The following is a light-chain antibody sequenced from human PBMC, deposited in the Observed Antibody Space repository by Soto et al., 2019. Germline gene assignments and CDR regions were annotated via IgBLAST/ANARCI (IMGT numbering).Light chain of an antibody. CDR1: QDIRNS. J-gene: IGKJ5*01. CDR2: DAS. Sequence: DIQMTQSPSSLSASVGDRVTIPCQASQDIRNSLNWYQQKPGRATKLLIYDASNVETGVPSRFSGTGSGTHFSFSISSLQPEDFATYYCQQYDYLVTFGQGTRLEIK. CDR3: QQYDYLVT. V-gene: IGKV1-33*01.